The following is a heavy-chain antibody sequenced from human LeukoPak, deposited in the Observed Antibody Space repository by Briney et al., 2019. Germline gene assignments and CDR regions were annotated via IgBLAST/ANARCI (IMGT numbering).Heavy chain of an antibody. CDR3: TRGGGDSVYSAFDM. CDR2: IRRRINSSTT. J-gene: IGHJ3*02. V-gene: IGHV3-72*01. CDR1: GFTFSDYI. Sequence: GGSLRLSCVASGFTFSDYILDWVRQAPGKGLDWVGRIRRRINSSTTEYAASVKDRFIISRDDSRNSLYLHMNSLKTEDTAVYHCTRGGGDSVYSAFDMWGQGTMVTVSS. D-gene: IGHD3-16*01.